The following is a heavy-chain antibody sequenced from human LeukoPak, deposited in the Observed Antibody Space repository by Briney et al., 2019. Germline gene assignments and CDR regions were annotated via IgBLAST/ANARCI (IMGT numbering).Heavy chain of an antibody. CDR2: INHSGST. J-gene: IGHJ4*02. V-gene: IGHV4-34*01. D-gene: IGHD1-26*01. Sequence: PSETLSLTCAVYGGSFSGYYWSWIRQPPGKGLEWIGEINHSGSTNYNPSLKSRVIILVDTSKNQFSLRLSSVTAADTAVYYCARHGGSYTFDFWGQGALVTVSS. CDR1: GGSFSGYY. CDR3: ARHGGSYTFDF.